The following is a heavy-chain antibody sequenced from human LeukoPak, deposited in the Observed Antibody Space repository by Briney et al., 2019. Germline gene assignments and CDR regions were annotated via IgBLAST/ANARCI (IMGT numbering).Heavy chain of an antibody. Sequence: PGGSLRLSCAASGFTFSSYEMNWVRQAPGKGLEWVSYISSSGSTIYYADSVKGRFTISRDNAKNSLYLQMNSLRAEDTAVYYCARDKYCSGGSCYSGVYDYWGQGTLVTVSS. D-gene: IGHD2-15*01. J-gene: IGHJ4*02. V-gene: IGHV3-48*03. CDR2: ISSSGSTI. CDR3: ARDKYCSGGSCYSGVYDY. CDR1: GFTFSSYE.